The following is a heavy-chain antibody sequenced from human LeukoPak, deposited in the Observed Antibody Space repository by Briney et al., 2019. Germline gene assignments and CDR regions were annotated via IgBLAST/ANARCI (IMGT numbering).Heavy chain of an antibody. Sequence: ASVKVSCKASGYTFTSYGISWVRQAPGQGLEWMGWISAYNGNTNYAQKFQGRVTMTEDTSTDTAYMELNSLRSDDTAVYYCASGPRSENWFDPWGQGTLVTVSS. V-gene: IGHV1-18*01. CDR2: ISAYNGNT. CDR3: ASGPRSENWFDP. CDR1: GYTFTSYG. J-gene: IGHJ5*02.